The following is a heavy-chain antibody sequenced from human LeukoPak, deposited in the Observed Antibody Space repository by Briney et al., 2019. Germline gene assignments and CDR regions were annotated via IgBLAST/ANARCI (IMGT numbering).Heavy chain of an antibody. D-gene: IGHD3-16*01. J-gene: IGHJ5*02. Sequence: GGSLRLSCAASGFTFSSYSMNWVRQAPGKGLEWVAVISFHGTDSFYADSVKGRFTISRDNAKNSLYLQMNSLRAEDTALYYCARDSFLQWGTRENWFDPWGQGTLVTVSS. CDR1: GFTFSSYS. V-gene: IGHV3-30*03. CDR2: ISFHGTDS. CDR3: ARDSFLQWGTRENWFDP.